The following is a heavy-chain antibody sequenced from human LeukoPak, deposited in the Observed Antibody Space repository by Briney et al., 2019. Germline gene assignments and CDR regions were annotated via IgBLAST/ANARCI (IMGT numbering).Heavy chain of an antibody. Sequence: PSETLSLTCTVSGGSISSYYWSWIRQPPGKGLERIGYIYYTGSTNYNPSLKSRVTISVDTSKNQFSLKLSSVTAADTAVYYCARGNSGSYYRFDYWGQGTLVTVSS. CDR3: ARGNSGSYYRFDY. J-gene: IGHJ4*02. V-gene: IGHV4-59*01. D-gene: IGHD1-26*01. CDR2: IYYTGST. CDR1: GGSISSYY.